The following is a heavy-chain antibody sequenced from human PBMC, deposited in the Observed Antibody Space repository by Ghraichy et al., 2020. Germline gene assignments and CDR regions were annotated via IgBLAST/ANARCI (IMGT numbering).Heavy chain of an antibody. D-gene: IGHD3-10*01. J-gene: IGHJ5*02. CDR2: INHSGST. CDR3: ARVPAGGSVRARFGP. Sequence: SETLSLTCAVYGGSFSGYYWSWIRQPPGKGLEWIGEINHSGSTNYNPSLKSRVTISVDTSKNQFSLKLSSVTAADTAVYYCARVPAGGSVRARFGPWGQGTLVTVSS. CDR1: GGSFSGYY. V-gene: IGHV4-34*01.